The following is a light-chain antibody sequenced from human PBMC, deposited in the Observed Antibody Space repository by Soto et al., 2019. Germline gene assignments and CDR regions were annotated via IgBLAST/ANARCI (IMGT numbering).Light chain of an antibody. CDR2: SNN. CDR3: ASWDDRLGAVI. J-gene: IGLJ2*01. Sequence: QSALTQATSASGTHWHKVFISCSGGSSNIGGTNYAYWYQQLPGAAPKLLMHSNNLRPSGVPERISGSKFGTAASLAISGLRSEDEAVYYCASWDDRLGAVIFGGGTKVTVL. V-gene: IGLV1-47*02. CDR1: SSNIGGTNY.